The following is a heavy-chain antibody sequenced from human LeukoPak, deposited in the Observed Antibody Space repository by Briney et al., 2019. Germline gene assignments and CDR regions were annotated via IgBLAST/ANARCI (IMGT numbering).Heavy chain of an antibody. CDR2: IHASGPT. D-gene: IGHD6-6*01. CDR3: ARHDAGIAARPFDN. Sequence: SETLSLTRTASAGSISTHYWSWIRRPPGQGLEWIAYIHASGPTNYNPSLKSRITISVDTSKNQFSLKLSSVTAADTAVYYCARHDAGIAARPFDNWGQGTLVTVSS. CDR1: AGSISTHY. V-gene: IGHV4-4*09. J-gene: IGHJ4*02.